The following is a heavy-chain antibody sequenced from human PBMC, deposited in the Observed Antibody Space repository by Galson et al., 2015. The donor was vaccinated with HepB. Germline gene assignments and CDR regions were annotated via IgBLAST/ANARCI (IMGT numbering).Heavy chain of an antibody. D-gene: IGHD1-26*01. CDR1: GGTFSSYA. CDR3: ARDNGAAIDSTDFDP. Sequence: SVKVSCKASGGTFSSYAISRVRQAPGQGLEWMGGIIPIFGTANYAQKFQGRVTITADESTSTAYMELSSLRSEDTAVYYCARDNGAAIDSTDFDPWGQGTLVTVSS. V-gene: IGHV1-69*13. J-gene: IGHJ5*02. CDR2: IIPIFGTA.